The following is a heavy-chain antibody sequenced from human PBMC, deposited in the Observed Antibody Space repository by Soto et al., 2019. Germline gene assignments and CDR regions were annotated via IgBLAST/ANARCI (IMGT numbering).Heavy chain of an antibody. J-gene: IGHJ5*02. D-gene: IGHD6-19*01. CDR1: GDTSDSFS. Sequence: QVQLVQSGAEVKKPGSSVRVSCNASGDTSDSFSISWVRQAPGQGLVWMGGIIPMFGTGNYAQKFQGRLTITVEESTGTSYMDLKSLRSEDTAVYFCARENRDDNSGWYSSSDWFDPWGQGTLVTVSS. V-gene: IGHV1-69*01. CDR2: IIPMFGTG. CDR3: ARENRDDNSGWYSSSDWFDP.